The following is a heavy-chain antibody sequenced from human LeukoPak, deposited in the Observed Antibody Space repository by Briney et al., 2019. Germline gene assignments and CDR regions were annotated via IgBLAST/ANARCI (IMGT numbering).Heavy chain of an antibody. D-gene: IGHD5-18*01. CDR1: GGTFSSYA. CDR3: ARRSYGGFYYYYGMDV. V-gene: IGHV1-69*13. J-gene: IGHJ6*02. CDR2: IIPIFGTA. Sequence: SVTVSCKASGGTFSSYAISWVRQAPGQGLEWMGGIIPIFGTANYAQKFQGRVTITADESTSTAYMELSSLRSEDTAVYYCARRSYGGFYYYYGMDVWGQGTTVTVSS.